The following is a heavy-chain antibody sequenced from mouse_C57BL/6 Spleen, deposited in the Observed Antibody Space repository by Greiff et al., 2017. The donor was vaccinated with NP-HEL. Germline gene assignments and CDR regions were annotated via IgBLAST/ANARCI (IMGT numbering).Heavy chain of an antibody. CDR3: ARHEEIYYDYGWYFDV. V-gene: IGHV1-62-2*01. Sequence: QVQLKESGAELVKPGASVKLSCKASGYTFTEYTIHWVKQRSGQGLEWIGWFYPGSGSIKYNEKFKDKATLTADKSSSTVYMELSRLTSEDSAVYFCARHEEIYYDYGWYFDVWGTGTTVTVSS. CDR2: FYPGSGSI. CDR1: GYTFTEYT. D-gene: IGHD2-4*01. J-gene: IGHJ1*03.